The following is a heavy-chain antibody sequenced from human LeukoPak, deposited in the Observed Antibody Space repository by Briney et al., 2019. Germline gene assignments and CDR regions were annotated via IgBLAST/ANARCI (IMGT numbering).Heavy chain of an antibody. V-gene: IGHV4-59*11. CDR2: IHYSGST. CDR1: NGSISSHF. J-gene: IGHJ4*02. D-gene: IGHD2-2*02. Sequence: SETLSLTCSVSNGSISSHFWTWVRQPPGKGLEWIGHIHYSGSTNYNPSLKSRVTMSLDTSKNQFSLKLTSVTAADTAIFYCARLRPLLDQLLYFAFDSWGQGALVTVSS. CDR3: ARLRPLLDQLLYFAFDS.